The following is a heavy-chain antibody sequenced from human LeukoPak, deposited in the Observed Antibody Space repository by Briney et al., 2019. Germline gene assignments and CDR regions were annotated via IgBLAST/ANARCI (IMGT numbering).Heavy chain of an antibody. J-gene: IGHJ4*02. CDR3: ARGGYTIYFDY. CDR2: IRATGDTT. Sequence: GGSLRLSCAASGFTFSSYSMTWVRQAPGKGLQWVSSIRATGDTTFYADSVKARFTISSDNSKNTLYLQMNSLRAEDTAVYYCARGGYTIYFDYWGQGFLVTVSS. D-gene: IGHD6-13*01. V-gene: IGHV3-23*01. CDR1: GFTFSSYS.